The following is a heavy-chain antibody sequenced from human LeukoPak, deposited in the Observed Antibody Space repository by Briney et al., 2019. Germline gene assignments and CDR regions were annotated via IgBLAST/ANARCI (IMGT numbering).Heavy chain of an antibody. J-gene: IGHJ4*02. CDR3: ARGLGIAAAGTFDY. CDR2: INHSGST. V-gene: IGHV4-34*01. D-gene: IGHD6-13*01. CDR1: GGSFSGYY. Sequence: SETLSLTCAVYGGSFSGYYWSWIRQPPGKGLEWIGEINHSGSTNYNPSLKSRVTISVDTSKNQFSLKLSSVTAADTAVYYCARGLGIAAAGTFDYWGQGTLVTISS.